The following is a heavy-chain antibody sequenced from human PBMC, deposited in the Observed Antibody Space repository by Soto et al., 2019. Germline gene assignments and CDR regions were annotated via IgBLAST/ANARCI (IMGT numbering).Heavy chain of an antibody. J-gene: IGHJ4*02. Sequence: GGSLRLSCAASGFTFSNAWMNWVRQAPGKGLEWVGRIKSKTDGGTTDYAAPVKGRFTISRDDSKNTLYLQMNSLKTEDTAVYYCTTDRRSGSYQPPDYWGQGTLVTVSS. V-gene: IGHV3-15*07. CDR1: GFTFSNAW. D-gene: IGHD3-10*01. CDR2: IKSKTDGGTT. CDR3: TTDRRSGSYQPPDY.